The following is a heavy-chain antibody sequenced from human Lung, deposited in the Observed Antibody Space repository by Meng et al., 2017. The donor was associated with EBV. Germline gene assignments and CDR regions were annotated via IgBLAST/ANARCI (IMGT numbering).Heavy chain of an antibody. Sequence: QLQQSGPGLVKPSXTLSPSCAXSGDTVSGNSVTWNWIRQSPSKGLEWLGRTSYRSKWYNDCAESVKSRIIISPDTSKNQFSLHLNSVTPEDTAVYFCARGNPGSNGHFDFWGQGTLVTVSS. CDR2: TSYRSKWYN. D-gene: IGHD1-26*01. J-gene: IGHJ4*02. CDR1: GDTVSGNSVT. CDR3: ARGNPGSNGHFDF. V-gene: IGHV6-1*01.